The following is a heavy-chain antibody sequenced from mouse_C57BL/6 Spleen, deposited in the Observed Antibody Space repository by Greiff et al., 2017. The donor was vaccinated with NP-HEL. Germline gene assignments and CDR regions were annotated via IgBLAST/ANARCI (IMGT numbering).Heavy chain of an antibody. D-gene: IGHD2-2*01. J-gene: IGHJ1*03. CDR2: IHPNSGST. CDR3: AGGGWGYDWYFDV. V-gene: IGHV1-64*01. CDR1: GYTFTSYW. Sequence: QVQLQQPGAELVKPGASVKLSCKASGYTFTSYWMHWVKQRPGQGLEWIGMIHPNSGSTNYNEKFKSKATLTVDKSSSTAYMQLSSLTSEDSAVYYCAGGGWGYDWYFDVWGTGTTVTVSS.